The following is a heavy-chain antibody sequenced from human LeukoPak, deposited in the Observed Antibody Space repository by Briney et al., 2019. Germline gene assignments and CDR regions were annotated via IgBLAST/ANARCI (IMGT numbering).Heavy chain of an antibody. J-gene: IGHJ6*02. CDR2: IYTGDSDT. CDR1: GYSFTSYW. CDR3: ARAPHMDYYYYGMDV. D-gene: IGHD2-21*01. V-gene: IGHV5-51*03. Sequence: GESLKVSCKGSGYSFTSYWIGWVRQMPGKGLEWMGLIYTGDSDTRYSPSFQGQVTISADKSISTAYLQWSSLKASDTAMYYCARAPHMDYYYYGMDVWGQGTTVTVSS.